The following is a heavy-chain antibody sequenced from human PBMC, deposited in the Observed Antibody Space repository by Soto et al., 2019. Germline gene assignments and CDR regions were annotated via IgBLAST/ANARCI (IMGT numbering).Heavy chain of an antibody. CDR2: IIPILGTA. CDR3: ARARDPFLEWLPFDY. J-gene: IGHJ4*02. V-gene: IGHV1-69*12. Sequence: QVQLVQSGAEVKKPGSSVKVSCKASGGTFSSYAISWVRQAPGQGLEWMGGIIPILGTANYAQKFQGRVTVTAEESTNTAYMELSSLRSEDTAVYYCARARDPFLEWLPFDYWGQGTLVTVSS. D-gene: IGHD3-3*02. CDR1: GGTFSSYA.